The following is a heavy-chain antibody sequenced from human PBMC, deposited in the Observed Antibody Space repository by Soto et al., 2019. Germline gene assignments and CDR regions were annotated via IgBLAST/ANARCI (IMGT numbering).Heavy chain of an antibody. CDR1: GFTFSSYA. J-gene: IGHJ4*02. CDR3: ARVPDLDYCSRTSCLYYFDY. CDR2: INSNGDST. V-gene: IGHV3-23*01. D-gene: IGHD2-2*01. Sequence: PGGSLRLSCAASGFTFSSYAMSWVRQDTGKGLEWVSTINSNGDSTYYADSVKGRFTISRDNSRNSLYLQVNSLRAEDTAVYYYARVPDLDYCSRTSCLYYFDYWGQGALVTV.